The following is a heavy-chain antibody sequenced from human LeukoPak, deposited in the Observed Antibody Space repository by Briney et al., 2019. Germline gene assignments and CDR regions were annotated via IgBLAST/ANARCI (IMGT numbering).Heavy chain of an antibody. D-gene: IGHD6-13*01. CDR3: AKAAAGISYYYYGMDV. V-gene: IGHV3-23*01. Sequence: GGSLRLSCAASGFTFSSSAMSWVRQAPGEWLEWVSALSGSGGSTYYAAYVKGRFTISRDNSKNTLYLQMNSLRSEDTAVYYCAKAAAGISYYYYGMDVWGQGTTVTVSS. CDR1: GFTFSSSA. J-gene: IGHJ6*02. CDR2: LSGSGGST.